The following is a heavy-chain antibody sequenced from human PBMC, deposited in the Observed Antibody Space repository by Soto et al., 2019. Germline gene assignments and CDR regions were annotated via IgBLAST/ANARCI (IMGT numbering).Heavy chain of an antibody. CDR1: GFTFSIYE. D-gene: IGHD6-19*01. CDR3: ARESSSSGWLEY. V-gene: IGHV3-48*03. CDR2: ISSSDNTI. Sequence: GGSLRLSCVASGFTFSIYEMNWVRQAPGKGLEWVSYISSSDNTIHYADSVKGRFTISRDYARNSLYLQMNSLRAEDTAVYYCARESSSSGWLEYWGQGTLVTVSS. J-gene: IGHJ4*02.